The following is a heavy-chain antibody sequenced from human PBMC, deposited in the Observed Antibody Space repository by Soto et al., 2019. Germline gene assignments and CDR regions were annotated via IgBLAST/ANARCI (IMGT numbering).Heavy chain of an antibody. CDR2: TYYRSKWYN. CDR3: ARTVSYFDY. CDR1: GESVSSKSAA. D-gene: IGHD4-4*01. J-gene: IGHJ4*02. Sequence: QTLSRTCATSGESVSSKSAAWNWIRESPSRGLEWLGRTYYRSKWYNDYAVSVESRITINPDTSKNQFSLQLNSVIPEDTAVYYCARTVSYFDYWGQGSLVTVSS. V-gene: IGHV6-1*01.